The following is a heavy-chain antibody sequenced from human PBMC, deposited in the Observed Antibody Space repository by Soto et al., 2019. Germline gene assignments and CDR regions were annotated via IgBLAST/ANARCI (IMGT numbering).Heavy chain of an antibody. D-gene: IGHD4-17*01. Sequence: GASVKVSCKASGYTFTSYAMHWVRQAPGQRLEWMGWINAGNGNTKYSQKFQGRVTITRDTSASTAYMELSSLRSEDTAVYYCARSPGFYGDLDYWGQGTLVTVSS. V-gene: IGHV1-3*01. CDR2: INAGNGNT. J-gene: IGHJ4*02. CDR1: GYTFTSYA. CDR3: ARSPGFYGDLDY.